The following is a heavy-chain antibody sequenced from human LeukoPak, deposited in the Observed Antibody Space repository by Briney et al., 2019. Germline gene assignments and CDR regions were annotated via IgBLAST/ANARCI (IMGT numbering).Heavy chain of an antibody. Sequence: ASVKVSCKASGYTFTGYYMHWVRQAPGQGLEWMGWINPNSGGTNYALKFQGRVTMTRDTSISTAYMELSRLRSDDTAVYYCARISRGYYYDSSGPSHAFDFWGQGTMVTVSS. J-gene: IGHJ3*01. CDR3: ARISRGYYYDSSGPSHAFDF. D-gene: IGHD3-22*01. CDR2: INPNSGGT. CDR1: GYTFTGYY. V-gene: IGHV1-2*02.